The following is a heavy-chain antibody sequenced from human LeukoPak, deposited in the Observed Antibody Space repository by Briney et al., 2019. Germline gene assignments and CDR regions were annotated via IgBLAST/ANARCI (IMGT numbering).Heavy chain of an antibody. CDR2: IYSSGST. CDR1: GGSISRYY. Sequence: SETLSHTCTVSGGSISRYYWSWIRQPPGKGLEWIAYIYSSGSTDYNPSLKSRATISLDTSKNQFSLKLSSVAAADTAVFYCARLLSNDYGDFGAFDIWGQGTMVTVSS. V-gene: IGHV4-59*01. D-gene: IGHD4-17*01. J-gene: IGHJ3*02. CDR3: ARLLSNDYGDFGAFDI.